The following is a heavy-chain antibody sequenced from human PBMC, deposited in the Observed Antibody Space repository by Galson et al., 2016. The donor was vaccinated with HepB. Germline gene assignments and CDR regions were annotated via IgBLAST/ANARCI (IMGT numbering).Heavy chain of an antibody. D-gene: IGHD3-16*01. Sequence: SLRLSCAASGYSFHTYSMNWVRQAPGKGLEWVASISPGSSYIYYADSVRGRLTISRDNAKKLSYLQLNSLRAEDTAMHYCGKKRSTWGSPIDAFDIWGQGTMVAVSS. CDR1: GYSFHTYS. CDR3: GKKRSTWGSPIDAFDI. CDR2: ISPGSSYI. J-gene: IGHJ3*02. V-gene: IGHV3-21*01.